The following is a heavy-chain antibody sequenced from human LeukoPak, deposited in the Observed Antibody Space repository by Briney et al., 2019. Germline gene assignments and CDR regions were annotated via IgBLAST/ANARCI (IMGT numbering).Heavy chain of an antibody. J-gene: IGHJ4*02. CDR3: ARDSLYSSPTSDY. D-gene: IGHD6-13*01. CDR1: GFTFSDYY. V-gene: IGHV3-11*04. Sequence: GGSLRLSCAASGFTFSDYYMSWIRQAPGKGLEWVSYISSSGSTIYYADSVKGRFTISRDNAKNSLYLQMNSLRAEDTAVYYCARDSLYSSPTSDYWGQGTLVTVSS. CDR2: ISSSGSTI.